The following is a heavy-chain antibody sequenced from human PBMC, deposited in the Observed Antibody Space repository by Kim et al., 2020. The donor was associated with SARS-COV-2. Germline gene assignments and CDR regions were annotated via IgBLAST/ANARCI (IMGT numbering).Heavy chain of an antibody. V-gene: IGHV3-23*01. CDR3: AKRESYYDTTYFDY. J-gene: IGHJ4*02. D-gene: IGHD3-22*01. Sequence: LKGRFTISRDDTKNTQYLQMNSLRAEDTAVYYCAKRESYYDTTYFDYWGQGTLVTVSS.